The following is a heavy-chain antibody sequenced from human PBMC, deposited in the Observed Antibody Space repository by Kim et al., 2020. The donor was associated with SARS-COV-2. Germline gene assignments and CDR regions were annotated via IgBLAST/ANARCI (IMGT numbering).Heavy chain of an antibody. V-gene: IGHV3-9*01. Sequence: GGSLRLSCAASGFTFDDYAMHWVRQAPGKGLEWVSGISWDSGTIGYADSVKGRFTISRDNAKKSLYLQMNSLRAEDTALYYCAKDMYQDYGDFSVWDAFDIWGQGTMVTVSS. CDR2: ISWDSGTI. D-gene: IGHD4-17*01. CDR3: AKDMYQDYGDFSVWDAFDI. J-gene: IGHJ3*02. CDR1: GFTFDDYA.